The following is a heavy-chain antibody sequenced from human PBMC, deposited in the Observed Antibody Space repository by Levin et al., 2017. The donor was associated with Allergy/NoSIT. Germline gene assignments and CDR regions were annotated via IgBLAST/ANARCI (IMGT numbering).Heavy chain of an antibody. CDR3: ARPIAVAYMHFDP. Sequence: SCSASGFNFAAYATSWFRQPPGKGLEWVGFIRSEAHGGTSELAASVKGRFTLSRDESKSIAYLLMNSLKIEDTAVYYCARPIAVAYMHFDPWGQGTLVTVSS. J-gene: IGHJ5*02. CDR1: GFNFAAYA. D-gene: IGHD6-19*01. CDR2: IRSEAHGGTS. V-gene: IGHV3-49*03.